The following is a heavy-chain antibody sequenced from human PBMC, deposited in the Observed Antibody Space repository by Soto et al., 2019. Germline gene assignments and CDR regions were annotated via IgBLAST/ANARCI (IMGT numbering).Heavy chain of an antibody. Sequence: PSETLSLTCAVSGGSNSSGGYSWSWVRQPPGKGLEWIGYIYHSGSTYYNPSLKSRVTISVDRSKNQFFLRLSSVTAADTAVYYCARSVDYYDSSGYYYPVDYWGQGTLVTVSS. V-gene: IGHV4-30-2*01. CDR1: GGSNSSGGYS. J-gene: IGHJ4*02. CDR3: ARSVDYYDSSGYYYPVDY. CDR2: IYHSGST. D-gene: IGHD3-22*01.